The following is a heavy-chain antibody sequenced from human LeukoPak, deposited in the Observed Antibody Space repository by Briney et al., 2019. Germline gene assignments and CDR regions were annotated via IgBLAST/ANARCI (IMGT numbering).Heavy chain of an antibody. CDR2: IYPGDSDT. Sequence: GESLKISFKGSGYSFTSYWIGWVRQIPGIGLEWMRIIYPGDSDTRYSPSFQGQVTISADKSISTAYLQWSSLKASDTAMYYCAAAGPLGYCSSTSCPDDAFDIWGQGTVVTVSS. J-gene: IGHJ3*02. CDR3: AAAGPLGYCSSTSCPDDAFDI. V-gene: IGHV5-51*01. D-gene: IGHD2-2*01. CDR1: GYSFTSYW.